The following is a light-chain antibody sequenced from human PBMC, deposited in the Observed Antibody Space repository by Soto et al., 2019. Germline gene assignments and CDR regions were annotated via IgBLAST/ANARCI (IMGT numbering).Light chain of an antibody. CDR3: SSFSSSSTPYV. CDR2: EVN. Sequence: QSALTQPASVSGSPGQSITISCTGTSSDVGGYKYVSWYQQHPGKAPKLMIFEVNSRPSGVSNRFSGSKSGNTASLTISGLRAEDEAHYYCSSFSSSSTPYVFGTGTKVTVL. V-gene: IGLV2-14*01. J-gene: IGLJ1*01. CDR1: SSDVGGYKY.